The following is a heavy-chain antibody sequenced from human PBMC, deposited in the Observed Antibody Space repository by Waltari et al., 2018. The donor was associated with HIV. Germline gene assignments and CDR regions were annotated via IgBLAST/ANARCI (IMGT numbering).Heavy chain of an antibody. Sequence: QFQLIQSGAEVKKPGASVKVSCKVFGYTLTELSMPWVRQAPGKGREGMGGFDPEDDETIYAQKFQGRVTMTEDTSTDSAYMELSSLTSEDTAVYYGATGGGTTSIQLYDLDVWGQGTTVTVSS. D-gene: IGHD1-26*01. V-gene: IGHV1-24*01. CDR2: FDPEDDET. CDR1: GYTLTELS. J-gene: IGHJ6*02. CDR3: ATGGGTTSIQLYDLDV.